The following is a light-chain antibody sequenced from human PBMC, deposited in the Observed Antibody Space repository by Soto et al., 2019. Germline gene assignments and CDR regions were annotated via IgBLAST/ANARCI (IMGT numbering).Light chain of an antibody. Sequence: DMQMTQSPSTLSGTIGDRVTMTCRASQTISSCLAWYQQKPGKAPKLLIYKASTLKSGVPSRFSGSGSGTEFTLTISSLQPDDFATYYCQHYNSYSEAFGQGTKVDI. CDR1: QTISSC. V-gene: IGKV1-5*03. J-gene: IGKJ1*01. CDR2: KAS. CDR3: QHYNSYSEA.